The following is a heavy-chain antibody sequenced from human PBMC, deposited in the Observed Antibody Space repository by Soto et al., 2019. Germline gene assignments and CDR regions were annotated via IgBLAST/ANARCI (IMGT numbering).Heavy chain of an antibody. CDR3: AKDRGSGDYRDYLDY. Sequence: QVHLVESGGGVVQPGGSLRLSCAASGFTFSSFGMHWVRQAPGKGLEWVASISYEGTEEYYAESVKGRFTISRDNSKNRLYLQMKSLREEDTALFFCAKDRGSGDYRDYLDYWGQGILVTVSS. CDR2: ISYEGTEE. J-gene: IGHJ4*02. V-gene: IGHV3-30*18. D-gene: IGHD4-17*01. CDR1: GFTFSSFG.